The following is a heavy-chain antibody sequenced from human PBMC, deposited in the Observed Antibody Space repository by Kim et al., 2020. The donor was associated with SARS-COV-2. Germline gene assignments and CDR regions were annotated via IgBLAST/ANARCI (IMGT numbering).Heavy chain of an antibody. V-gene: IGHV6-1*01. CDR2: TYYRSKWFN. D-gene: IGHD6-13*01. Sequence: QTLSLTCAISGDSVSSNSAAWNRIRQSPSRGLEWLGSTYYRSKWFNDYAVSVKRRITNNQDTSKNQCSLQLNSVTPQDAAVYYCARGHSSSWYDHRGQGTLVTLSS. CDR3: ARGHSSSWYDH. J-gene: IGHJ5*02. CDR1: GDSVSSNSAA.